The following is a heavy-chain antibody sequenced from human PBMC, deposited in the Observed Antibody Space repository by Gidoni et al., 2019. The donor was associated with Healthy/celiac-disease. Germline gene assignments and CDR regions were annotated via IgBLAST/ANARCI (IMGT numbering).Heavy chain of an antibody. CDR2: IYWDDDK. CDR1: VFSLSTSGVG. J-gene: IGHJ4*02. Sequence: QITLNASVPTLVNPTQTLTLTCTFSVFSLSTSGVGVGWIRQPPGKALEWLALIYWDDDKRYSPSLKSRITITKDTSKNQVVLTMTNMDPVDTATYYCAQATAAATPFDYWGQGTLVTVSS. V-gene: IGHV2-5*02. CDR3: AQATAAATPFDY. D-gene: IGHD6-13*01.